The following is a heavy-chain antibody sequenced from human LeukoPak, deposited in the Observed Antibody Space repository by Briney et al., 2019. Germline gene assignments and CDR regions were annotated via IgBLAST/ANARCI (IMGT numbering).Heavy chain of an antibody. CDR3: AKGRGFYWLFSGYFDL. CDR1: GFTFSSYA. CDR2: ISGSGGST. V-gene: IGHV3-23*01. Sequence: GGSLRLSCAASGFTFSSYAMSWVRQAPGKGLEWVSAISGSGGSTYYADSVKGRFTISRDNSKNTLYLQMNSLRAEDTAVYYFAKGRGFYWLFSGYFDLWGRGTLVTVSS. D-gene: IGHD3-9*01. J-gene: IGHJ2*01.